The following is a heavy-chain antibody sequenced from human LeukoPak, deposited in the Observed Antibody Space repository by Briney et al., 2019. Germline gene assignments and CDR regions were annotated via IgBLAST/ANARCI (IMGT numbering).Heavy chain of an antibody. V-gene: IGHV3-64*02. J-gene: IGHJ4*02. D-gene: IGHD5-18*01. Sequence: GGSLRLSCAASGFTFSNYAMHWVRQAPGKGLEYVSAICGNGDTSYYADSVNGRFTISRDNYKTTVYLQMGSLRTEDMAVYYCATRHEYSYPYWGQGTLVTVSS. CDR2: ICGNGDTS. CDR1: GFTFSNYA. CDR3: ATRHEYSYPY.